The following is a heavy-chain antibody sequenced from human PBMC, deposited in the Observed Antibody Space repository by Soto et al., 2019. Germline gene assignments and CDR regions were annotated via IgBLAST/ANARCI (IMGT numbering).Heavy chain of an antibody. V-gene: IGHV1-69*12. J-gene: IGHJ3*02. CDR1: GGTFSSYA. CDR2: IIPIFGTA. Sequence: QVQLVQSGAEVKKPGSSVKVSCKASGGTFSSYAISWVRQAPGQGLEWMGGIIPIFGTANYAQKFQGRVTITADESXXTAYMERSSLRSEDTAVYYCARDGDGYTHGGAFDIWGQGTMVTVSS. D-gene: IGHD5-12*01. CDR3: ARDGDGYTHGGAFDI.